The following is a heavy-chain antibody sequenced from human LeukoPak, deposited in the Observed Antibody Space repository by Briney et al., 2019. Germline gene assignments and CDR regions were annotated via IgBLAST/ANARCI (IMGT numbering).Heavy chain of an antibody. D-gene: IGHD3-10*01. CDR1: GGSISSYY. CDR3: ARTTMVRGTYYMDV. V-gene: IGHV4-59*01. J-gene: IGHJ6*03. CDR2: IYYSGYT. Sequence: SETLSLTCTVSGGSISSYYWSWILQPPGKGLEWIGYIYYSGYTNYNPSLKSRVTISVDTSKNQFSLKLSSVTAADTAVYYCARTTMVRGTYYMDVWGKGTTVTISS.